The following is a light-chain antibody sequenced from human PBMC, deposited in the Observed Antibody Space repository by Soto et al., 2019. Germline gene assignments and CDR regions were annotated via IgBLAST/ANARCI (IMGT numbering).Light chain of an antibody. CDR2: NAS. V-gene: IGKV3-20*01. Sequence: EIVLTQSPGTLSLSPGERATLPCRASQTVSSNYLAWHQQKPGQAPRLLIYNASNRATGIPDRFSGSGSGTDFTLTISRLEPEDFAVYYCQQYGSSPRTFGQGTKVEIK. CDR3: QQYGSSPRT. J-gene: IGKJ1*01. CDR1: QTVSSNY.